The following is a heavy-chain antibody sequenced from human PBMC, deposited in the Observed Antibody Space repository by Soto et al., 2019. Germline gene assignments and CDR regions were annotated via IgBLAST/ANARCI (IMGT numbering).Heavy chain of an antibody. Sequence: GSLRLSCAASGFTFSSYGMHWVRQAPGKGLEWVAIIWYDGSNKYYADSVKGRFTISRDNSKNTLYLQMNSLRADDTAVYYCARDQFRTPLLLLSYWGQGTLVTVYS. CDR2: IWYDGSNK. V-gene: IGHV3-33*01. J-gene: IGHJ4*02. CDR3: ARDQFRTPLLLLSY. CDR1: GFTFSSYG.